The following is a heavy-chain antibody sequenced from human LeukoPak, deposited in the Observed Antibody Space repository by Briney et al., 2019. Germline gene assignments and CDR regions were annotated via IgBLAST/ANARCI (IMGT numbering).Heavy chain of an antibody. CDR3: ARDPTTVVTTPYYFDF. CDR1: GGSFSGYY. J-gene: IGHJ4*02. D-gene: IGHD4-23*01. Sequence: PSETLSLTCAVHGGSFSGYYWNWIRQFPGKGLEWIGEINDRGHTNYNPSLESRVTISVDTSKKQFSLKLSSVAAADTAVYYCARDPTTVVTTPYYFDFWGQGTLVTVSS. CDR2: INDRGHT. V-gene: IGHV4-34*01.